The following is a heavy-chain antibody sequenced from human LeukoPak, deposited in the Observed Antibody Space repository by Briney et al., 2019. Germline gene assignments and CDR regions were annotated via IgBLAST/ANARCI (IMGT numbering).Heavy chain of an antibody. D-gene: IGHD2-2*01. CDR2: LSDSGGST. CDR3: AKDREVTVSMACGDTSCLDAFHV. Sequence: GGSLTLSCAASGFTFSNYAMSWVRQAPGKGLEWVSSLSDSGGSTYYADSVKGRFTISRDNSKNTLFVQMNSLRAEDTAIYYCAKDREVTVSMACGDTSCLDAFHVWGQGTMVTVSS. CDR1: GFTFSNYA. J-gene: IGHJ3*01. V-gene: IGHV3-23*01.